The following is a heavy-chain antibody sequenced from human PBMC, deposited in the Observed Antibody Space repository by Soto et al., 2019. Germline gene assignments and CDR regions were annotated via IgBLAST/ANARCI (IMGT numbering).Heavy chain of an antibody. CDR3: AREYNWNFIYYGMDV. V-gene: IGHV1-69*01. J-gene: IGHJ6*02. CDR1: GGTFSSYA. D-gene: IGHD1-7*01. CDR2: IIPIFGTP. Sequence: QVQLVQSGAEVKKPGSSVKVSCKASGGTFSSYAISWVRQAPGQGLEWMGGIIPIFGTPNYAQKFQGRVTITAGESTSTVYMELSSLRSEDTAVFYCAREYNWNFIYYGMDVWGQGTTVTVSS.